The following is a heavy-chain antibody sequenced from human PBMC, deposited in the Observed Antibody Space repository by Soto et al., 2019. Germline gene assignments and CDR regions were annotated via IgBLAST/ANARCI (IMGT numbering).Heavy chain of an antibody. CDR2: IVVGSGNT. CDR1: GFTFTSSA. Sequence: ASVKVSCKASGFTFTSSAMQLVRQARGQRLEWIGWIVVGSGNTNYAQKFQERVTITRDMSTSTAYMELSSLRSEDTAVYYCAADGEDYGDYDIWGQGTLVTVSS. V-gene: IGHV1-58*02. J-gene: IGHJ4*02. CDR3: AADGEDYGDYDI. D-gene: IGHD4-17*01.